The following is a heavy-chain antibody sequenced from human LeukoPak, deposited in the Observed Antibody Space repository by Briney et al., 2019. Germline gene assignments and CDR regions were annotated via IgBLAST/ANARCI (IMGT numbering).Heavy chain of an antibody. CDR3: ARLTPPVYYYDSSGYYYFDY. J-gene: IGHJ4*02. D-gene: IGHD3-22*01. Sequence: SETLSLTCTVSGGSISSSSYYWGWIRQPPGKGLEWIGSIYYSGSTYYNPSLKSRVTISVDTSKNQFSLKLSSVTAADTAVYYCARLTPPVYYYDSSGYYYFDYWGQGTLVTVSS. V-gene: IGHV4-39*07. CDR1: GGSISSSSYY. CDR2: IYYSGST.